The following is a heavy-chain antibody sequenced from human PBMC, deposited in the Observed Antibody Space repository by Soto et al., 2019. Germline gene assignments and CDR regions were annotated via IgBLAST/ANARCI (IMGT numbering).Heavy chain of an antibody. CDR3: AQLPWKEMWPRATVVN. D-gene: IGHD1-1*01. Sequence: SGPTLVNPTQTLTLTCTFSGFSLSTSGVGVGWIRQPPGKALEWLGIIFWDDDERYRPSLKRRVSITKDTSKNQLVLTMTNMDPVDAATYYCAQLPWKEMWPRATVVNWGQGTPVTVSS. CDR2: IFWDDDE. CDR1: GFSLSTSGVG. V-gene: IGHV2-5*02. J-gene: IGHJ4*02.